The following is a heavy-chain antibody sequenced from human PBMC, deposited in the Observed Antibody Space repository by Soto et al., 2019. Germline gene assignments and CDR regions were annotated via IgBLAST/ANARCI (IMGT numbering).Heavy chain of an antibody. CDR3: ARNGSWTGYCGGGSCYVDY. V-gene: IGHV1-18*01. CDR2: IGAYNGNT. D-gene: IGHD2-15*01. CDR1: GYTFTSYG. Sequence: QVQLVQSGGEVKEPGASVKVSCKASGYTFTSYGISWVRQAPGQGLEWMGWIGAYNGNTNYAQNLKGRVTMTKDTSTSTAYMELRSLRSDDTAAYYCARNGSWTGYCGGGSCYVDYWGQGTLVTVSS. J-gene: IGHJ4*02.